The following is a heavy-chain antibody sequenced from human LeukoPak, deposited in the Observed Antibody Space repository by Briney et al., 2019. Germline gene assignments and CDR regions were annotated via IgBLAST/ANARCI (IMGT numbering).Heavy chain of an antibody. D-gene: IGHD3-9*01. J-gene: IGHJ4*02. CDR3: ARDLYYDILTGYFDY. CDR1: GFTFSSYS. CDR2: ISTSSSYI. Sequence: GGSLRLSCAASGFTFSSYSMNWVRQAPGKGLEWVSSISTSSSYIYYADSVKGRFTISRDNDKNSLYLQMNSLRAEDTAVYYCARDLYYDILTGYFDYWGQGTLVTVSS. V-gene: IGHV3-21*01.